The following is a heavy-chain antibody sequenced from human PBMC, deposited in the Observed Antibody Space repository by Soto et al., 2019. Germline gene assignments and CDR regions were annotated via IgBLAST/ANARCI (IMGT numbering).Heavy chain of an antibody. CDR2: IRFDGSNI. Sequence: QVQMVESGGGVVQPGGSLRLSCAVSESIFRGYGMHWVRQAPGKGLEWVAIIRFDGSNIHYADYVMGRFTISRDNSKNMLYLEMNNLRVEDTAVYYCARDGVGVTTFWGLLDYWGQGTLVTVSA. CDR3: ARDGVGVTTFWGLLDY. J-gene: IGHJ4*02. V-gene: IGHV3-33*01. D-gene: IGHD3-10*02. CDR1: ESIFRGYG.